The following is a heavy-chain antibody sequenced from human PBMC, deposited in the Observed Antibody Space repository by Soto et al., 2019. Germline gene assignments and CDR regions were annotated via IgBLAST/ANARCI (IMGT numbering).Heavy chain of an antibody. D-gene: IGHD6-19*01. Sequence: QVQLQESGPGLVKPSGTLSLTCAVSGGSISSSNWWSWVRQPPGKVLEWIGEIYHSGSTNYNPSLKSRVTIAVDKSKNQFALKLSSVTAADTAVYYWARGEEAVAGDDAFDIWGQGTMVTVSS. CDR3: ARGEEAVAGDDAFDI. CDR2: IYHSGST. CDR1: GGSISSSNW. V-gene: IGHV4-4*02. J-gene: IGHJ3*02.